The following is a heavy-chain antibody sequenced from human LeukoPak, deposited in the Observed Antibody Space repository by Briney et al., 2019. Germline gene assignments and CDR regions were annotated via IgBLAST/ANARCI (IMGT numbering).Heavy chain of an antibody. D-gene: IGHD2-15*01. Sequence: PQTLSLTCPVSGGSISSGDYYWSWIRQPPGKGLEWIRYIYYSGSTYYNPSLKSRVTISVDTSKNQFSLKLSSVTAADTAVYYCARVFVVVVAAHFDYWGQGTLVTVSS. CDR1: GGSISSGDYY. CDR2: IYYSGST. V-gene: IGHV4-30-4*08. CDR3: ARVFVVVVAAHFDY. J-gene: IGHJ4*02.